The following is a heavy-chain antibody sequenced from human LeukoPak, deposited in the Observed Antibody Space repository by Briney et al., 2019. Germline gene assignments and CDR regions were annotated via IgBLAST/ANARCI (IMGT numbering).Heavy chain of an antibody. V-gene: IGHV3-21*01. J-gene: IGHJ4*02. CDR1: GFTFSSYA. CDR2: IDSSSSYI. Sequence: GGSLRLSCAASGFTFSSYAMNWVRQAPGKGLEWASSIDSSSSYIYYADSVKGRFTISRANAKNSLFLQMNSLRAEDTAVYYCARGPHGGFVIIPTEFWGQGTLVTVSS. D-gene: IGHD3-3*01. CDR3: ARGPHGGFVIIPTEF.